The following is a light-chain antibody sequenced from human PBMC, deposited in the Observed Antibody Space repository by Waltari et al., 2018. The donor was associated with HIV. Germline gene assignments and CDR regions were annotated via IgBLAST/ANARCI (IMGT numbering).Light chain of an antibody. J-gene: IGLJ3*02. CDR2: DKS. V-gene: IGLV1-51*01. Sequence: QSVLTQPPSVSAAPGQKVTISCSGSSSNIWRNYVSWSQQLPGAAPHLLIYDKSERPSGMPDRCAGSKAGTSATLGITGLQTGDEADYYCGTWDSSLGGWVFGGGTKLAVL. CDR3: GTWDSSLGGWV. CDR1: SSNIWRNY.